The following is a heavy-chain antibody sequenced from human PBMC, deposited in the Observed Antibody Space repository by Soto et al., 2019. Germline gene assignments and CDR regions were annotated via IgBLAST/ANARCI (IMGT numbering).Heavy chain of an antibody. CDR1: RFTFCSQA. CDR3: AKVTIFGVSYYMDV. D-gene: IGHD3-3*01. J-gene: IGHJ6*03. Sequence: GGLRLSCAASRFTFCSQALSPVRPAPGKGLEWVSAISGSGGSTYYADSVKGRFTISRDNSKNTLYLQMNSLRAEDTAVYYCAKVTIFGVSYYMDVWGKGTTVTV. V-gene: IGHV3-23*01. CDR2: ISGSGGST.